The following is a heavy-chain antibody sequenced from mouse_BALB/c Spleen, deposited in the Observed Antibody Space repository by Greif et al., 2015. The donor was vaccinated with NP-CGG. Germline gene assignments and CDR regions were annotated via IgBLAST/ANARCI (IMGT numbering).Heavy chain of an antibody. D-gene: IGHD1-1*01. V-gene: IGHV1-61*01. CDR3: ARLEIYYYGSSNWYFDV. Sequence: VQLQQSGAELVRPGASVKLSCKASGYSFTSYWMNWVKQRPGQGLEWIGMIHPSDSETRLNQKFKDKATLTVDKSSSTAYMQLSSPTSEDSAVYYCARLEIYYYGSSNWYFDVWGAGTTVTVSS. J-gene: IGHJ1*01. CDR2: IHPSDSET. CDR1: GYSFTSYW.